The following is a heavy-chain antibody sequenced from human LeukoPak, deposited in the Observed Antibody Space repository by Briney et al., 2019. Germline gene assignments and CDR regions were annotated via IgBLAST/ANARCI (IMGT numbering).Heavy chain of an antibody. D-gene: IGHD3-10*01. CDR3: ARDPKVLLWFGVMDV. CDR2: INPNSGGT. J-gene: IGHJ6*02. V-gene: IGHV1-2*02. CDR1: GYTFTGYY. Sequence: GASVKASCKASGYTFTGYYMHWVRQAPGQGLEWMGWINPNSGGTNYAQKFQGRVTMTRDTSISTAYMELSRLRSDDTAVYYCARDPKVLLWFGVMDVWGQGTTVTVSS.